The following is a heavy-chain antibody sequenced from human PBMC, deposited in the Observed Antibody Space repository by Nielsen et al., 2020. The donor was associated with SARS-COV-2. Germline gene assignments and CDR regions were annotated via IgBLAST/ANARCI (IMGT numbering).Heavy chain of an antibody. CDR1: GLTFSEYY. CDR3: AASMGATLWGEIDY. Sequence: GESLKISCAASGLTFSEYYFSWIRQAPGKGPEWVSYITGSGSFTNYVDSVRGRFTISRDNADNSVYLQMNTLRAEDTAVYYCAASMGATLWGEIDYWGQGTLVSVSS. V-gene: IGHV3-11*03. D-gene: IGHD1-26*01. CDR2: ITGSGSFT. J-gene: IGHJ4*02.